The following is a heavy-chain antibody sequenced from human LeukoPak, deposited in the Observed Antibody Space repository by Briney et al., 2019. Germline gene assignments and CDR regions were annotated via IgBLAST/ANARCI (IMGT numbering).Heavy chain of an antibody. CDR2: IPGSGGAT. J-gene: IGHJ4*02. Sequence: GGSLRLSCEASGFTFSSYAIRWVRQAPGTGLEWVSSIPGSGGATYYADSVKGRFTISRDNSKNTLYLQMNSLRAEDTAVYYCAKDLTYYYDSSGYYRDLGQGTLVTVSS. V-gene: IGHV3-23*01. CDR3: AKDLTYYYDSSGYYRD. D-gene: IGHD3-22*01. CDR1: GFTFSSYA.